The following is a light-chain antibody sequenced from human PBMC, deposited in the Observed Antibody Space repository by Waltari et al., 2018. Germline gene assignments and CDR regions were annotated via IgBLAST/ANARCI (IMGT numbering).Light chain of an antibody. CDR1: RPNVGHSP. V-gene: IGLV1-44*01. J-gene: IGLJ2*01. CDR2: TNR. Sequence: QSVLTQPPSASGTPGPGVTLPCSGSRPNVGHSPGNLYQPLPGTAPQPLIYTNRQRPSGVPDRFSGSKSGTSASLAISGLQSEDEADYFCSAWDDSLKAVVFGGGTKLTVL. CDR3: SAWDDSLKAVV.